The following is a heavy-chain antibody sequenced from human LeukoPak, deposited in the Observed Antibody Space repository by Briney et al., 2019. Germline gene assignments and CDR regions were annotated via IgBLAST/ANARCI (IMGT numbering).Heavy chain of an antibody. CDR2: INHSGST. CDR1: GGSISSGHW. Sequence: SETLSLTCAVSGGSISSGHWWSWVRQPPGKGLEWIGEINHSGSTNYNPSLKSRVTISVDTSKNQFSLKLSSVTAADTAVYYCARVWASGSYYDAFDIWGQGTMVTVSS. CDR3: ARVWASGSYYDAFDI. J-gene: IGHJ3*02. D-gene: IGHD1-26*01. V-gene: IGHV4-4*02.